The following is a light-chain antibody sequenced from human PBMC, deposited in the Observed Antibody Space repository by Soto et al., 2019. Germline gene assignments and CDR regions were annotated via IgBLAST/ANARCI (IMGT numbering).Light chain of an antibody. J-gene: IGLJ3*02. CDR1: SSDVGYYNR. Sequence: QSALTQPPSVSGSPGQSVTISCTGTSSDVGYYNRVSWYQQPPGTAPKLIIYEVSNRPSGVPDRFSGSKSGNTASLTISGLQAEDEADYYCCSFADSFTWVFGGGTKVTVL. CDR2: EVS. V-gene: IGLV2-18*02. CDR3: CSFADSFTWV.